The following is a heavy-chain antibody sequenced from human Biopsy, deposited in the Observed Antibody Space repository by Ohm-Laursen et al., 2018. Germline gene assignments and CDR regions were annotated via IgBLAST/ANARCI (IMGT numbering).Heavy chain of an antibody. Sequence: SLRLSCAASGFTFNSHEMNWVRQAPGKGLEWISYLSGSSSTIYYADSVKGRFTISRDNAKNSLYLQMNSLRAEDTAVYYCTRLAYYYYYGMDVWGQGTTVTVSS. J-gene: IGHJ6*02. CDR2: LSGSSSTI. CDR3: TRLAYYYYYGMDV. V-gene: IGHV3-48*03. CDR1: GFTFNSHE. D-gene: IGHD2-21*01.